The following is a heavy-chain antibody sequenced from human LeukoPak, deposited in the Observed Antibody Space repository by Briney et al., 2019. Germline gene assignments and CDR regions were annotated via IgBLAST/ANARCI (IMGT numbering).Heavy chain of an antibody. CDR3: ARHSRSGSGGYENAFDI. CDR1: GGSISSSSYY. CDR2: IYSGGST. D-gene: IGHD5-12*01. Sequence: SETLSLTCTVFGGSISSSSYYWDWIRQSPGKGLEWIGNIYSGGSTYYTPSLKSRVTISVDTSKNQFSLKLSSVTAADTAIYFCARHSRSGSGGYENAFDIWGQGTMVTVSS. J-gene: IGHJ3*02. V-gene: IGHV4-39*01.